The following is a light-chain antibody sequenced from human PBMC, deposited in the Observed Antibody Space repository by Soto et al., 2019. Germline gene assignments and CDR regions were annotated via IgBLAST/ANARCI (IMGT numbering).Light chain of an antibody. CDR1: RNIGTY. V-gene: IGKV1-39*01. CDR3: QQTSTTLYS. J-gene: IGKJ2*01. Sequence: DIQMTQSQSSLSASVGERVTITCRASRNIGTYLNWYQQKPGKAPNLVIYSASTLQGGVPSRFSGSGSGTDFTLTITSLQSEDFATYYCQQTSTTLYSFGQGTRLEIK. CDR2: SAS.